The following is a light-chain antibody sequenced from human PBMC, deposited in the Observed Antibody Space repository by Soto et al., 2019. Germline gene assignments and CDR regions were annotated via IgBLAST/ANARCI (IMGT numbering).Light chain of an antibody. CDR3: QQYGNLMYT. CDR1: QSVGSDY. V-gene: IGKV3-20*01. Sequence: DIVLTQSPGTLSLSPGERATLSCRASQSVGSDYLAWYQQKRGQAPRLLMYGASSGATGIPDRFSGSGSGTDFTLTISRLEPEDSAVYYCQQYGNLMYTFGQGTKLEIK. J-gene: IGKJ2*01. CDR2: GAS.